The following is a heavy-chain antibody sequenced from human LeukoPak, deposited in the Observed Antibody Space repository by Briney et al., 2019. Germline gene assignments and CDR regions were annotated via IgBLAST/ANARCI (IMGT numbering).Heavy chain of an antibody. V-gene: IGHV3-23*01. CDR2: IRPSGDNT. D-gene: IGHD6-19*01. CDR3: PRVAGWHWFDP. CDR1: GFTFNSYD. Sequence: GGSLRLSCAASGFTFNSYDMTWVRQAPGRGLEWVSSIRPSGDNTYYGDSVKGRFTISRDNSKNTVYLQMNKMRVNDTAVYNFPRVAGWHWFDPWGQGTLVTVSS. J-gene: IGHJ5*02.